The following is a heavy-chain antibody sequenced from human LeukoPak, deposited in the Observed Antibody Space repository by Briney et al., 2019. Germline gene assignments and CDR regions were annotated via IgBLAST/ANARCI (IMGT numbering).Heavy chain of an antibody. Sequence: ASVKVSCKASGYTITNNYMHWVRQAPGQGLEWMGVINPSGTGTSYAQKFQGRITMSRDTSTSTVYMELSSLRSEDTAVYYCARETWPYGDYKNYFDYWGQGTLVTVSS. D-gene: IGHD4-17*01. V-gene: IGHV1-46*01. CDR3: ARETWPYGDYKNYFDY. J-gene: IGHJ4*02. CDR1: GYTITNNY. CDR2: INPSGTGT.